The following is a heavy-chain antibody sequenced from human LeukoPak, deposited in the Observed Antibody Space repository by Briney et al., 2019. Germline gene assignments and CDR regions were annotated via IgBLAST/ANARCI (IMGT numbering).Heavy chain of an antibody. CDR2: IYTSGST. CDR3: ARGDYYGSGSYYNDY. D-gene: IGHD3-10*01. Sequence: SETLSLTCTVSGGSISSGSYYWSWIRQPAGTGLEWIGRIYTSGSTNYNPSLKSRVTISVDTSKNQFSLKLSSVTAADTAVYYCARGDYYGSGSYYNDYWGQGTLVTVSS. J-gene: IGHJ4*02. CDR1: GGSISSGSYY. V-gene: IGHV4-61*02.